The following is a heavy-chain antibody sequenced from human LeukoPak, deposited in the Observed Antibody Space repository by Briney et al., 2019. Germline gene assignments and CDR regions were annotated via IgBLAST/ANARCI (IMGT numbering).Heavy chain of an antibody. V-gene: IGHV4-30-2*01. J-gene: IGHJ4*02. CDR2: IFPTGST. CDR1: GASISTVGYS. CDR3: ARMAGRTVDH. Sequence: PSETLSLTCAVSGASISTVGYSWSWIRQPPGEGLEWIGYIFPTGSTSYNPSLKSRLTISLDRSNNQFSLRLNSVTAADTAVYYCARMAGRTVDHWGQGTLVTVSS. D-gene: IGHD1-1*01.